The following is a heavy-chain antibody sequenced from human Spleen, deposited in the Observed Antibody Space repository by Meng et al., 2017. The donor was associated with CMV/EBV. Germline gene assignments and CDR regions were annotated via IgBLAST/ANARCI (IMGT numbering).Heavy chain of an antibody. CDR1: GFTFSSYS. CDR3: AKYSAVGERLYYFDY. Sequence: GESLKISCAASGFTFSSYSMNWVRQAPGKGLEWVSGISGSNGDGSTYYADSVKGRFTISRDNAKNTLYLQMNSLRAEDTAVYYCAKYSAVGERLYYFDYWGQGTLVTVSS. D-gene: IGHD2-21*01. CDR2: ISGSNGDGST. V-gene: IGHV3-23*01. J-gene: IGHJ4*02.